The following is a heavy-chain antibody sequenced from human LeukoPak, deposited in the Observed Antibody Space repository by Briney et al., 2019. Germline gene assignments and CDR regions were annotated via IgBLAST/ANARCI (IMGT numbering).Heavy chain of an antibody. CDR2: INQDASEI. CDR3: ATDRDNSDWQKRFDS. CDR1: GFTFSTYG. J-gene: IGHJ4*02. D-gene: IGHD2-21*02. V-gene: IGHV3-7*01. Sequence: GGSLRLSCAASGFTFSTYGMNWYRQAPGKGLEWVGNINQDASEINYVASVRGRFTISRDNAKNSLHLQMNSLRAEDTAVYYCATDRDNSDWQKRFDSWGQGTLVTVSS.